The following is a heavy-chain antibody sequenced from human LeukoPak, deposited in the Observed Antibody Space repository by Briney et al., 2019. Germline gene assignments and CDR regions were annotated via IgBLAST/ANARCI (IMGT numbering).Heavy chain of an antibody. V-gene: IGHV4-39*07. CDR3: VRSAPTLGYCSSSSCSYWSFDL. J-gene: IGHJ2*01. CDR2: FYYTATT. Sequence: WVRQPPGKGLEWIASFYYTATTYYNPSLKRRVNISIDTSKNQFSLKLMSVTAADTAVYYCVRSAPTLGYCSSSSCSYWSFDLWGRGTLVTVSS. D-gene: IGHD2-2*01.